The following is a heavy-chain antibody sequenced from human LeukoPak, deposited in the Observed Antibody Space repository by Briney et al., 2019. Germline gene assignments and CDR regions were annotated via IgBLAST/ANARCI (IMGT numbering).Heavy chain of an antibody. CDR3: ARESTLIAAITWYYYYGMDV. CDR2: INPSGGST. D-gene: IGHD2-2*02. CDR1: GGTFSSYA. V-gene: IGHV1-46*01. J-gene: IGHJ6*02. Sequence: ASVKVSCKASGGTFSSYAISWVRQAPGQGLEWMGIINPSGGSTSYAQKFQGRVTMTRDTSTSTVYMELSSLRSEDTAVYYCARESTLIAAITWYYYYGMDVWGQGTTVTVSS.